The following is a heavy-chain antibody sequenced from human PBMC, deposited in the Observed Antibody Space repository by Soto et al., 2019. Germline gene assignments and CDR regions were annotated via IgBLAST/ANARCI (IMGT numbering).Heavy chain of an antibody. Sequence: GGSLRLSYAASGFTFNNFAMGWVRQSPGKGLEWVSGIIASGTATYHADSVKGRFTISRDNSKDTLHLQMISLRVEDTAIYYCARYDTSTYPRAPFDYWGQGILVTVSS. V-gene: IGHV3-23*01. CDR3: ARYDTSTYPRAPFDY. CDR1: GFTFNNFA. D-gene: IGHD3-22*01. J-gene: IGHJ4*02. CDR2: IIASGTAT.